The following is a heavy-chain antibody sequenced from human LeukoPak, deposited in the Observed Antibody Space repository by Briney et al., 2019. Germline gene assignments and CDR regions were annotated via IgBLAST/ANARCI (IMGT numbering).Heavy chain of an antibody. CDR1: GYTFTGYA. CDR3: ARVDLYYDSGYTQAANDY. Sequence: ASVKVSCKASGYTFTGYAISWVRQAPGQGLEWMGWVSAYNGATNYAQNFQDRVTMTTDTPTTIAYMELRSLRSDDTAVYYCARVDLYYDSGYTQAANDYWGQGTLVTVSS. CDR2: VSAYNGAT. D-gene: IGHD3-16*01. J-gene: IGHJ4*02. V-gene: IGHV1-18*01.